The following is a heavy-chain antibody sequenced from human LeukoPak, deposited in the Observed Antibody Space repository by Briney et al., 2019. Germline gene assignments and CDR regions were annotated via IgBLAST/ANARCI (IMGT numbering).Heavy chain of an antibody. CDR1: GFTFSDYV. V-gene: IGHV3-33*08. J-gene: IGHJ4*02. D-gene: IGHD3-22*01. Sequence: GGSLRLSCAASGFTFSDYVMTWVRQTPGRGLEWLAVIWYDGNRKYYADSVKGRFTISRDTSTNTLYLHMNSLRAEDTALYYCARDIDTSGHYFFDYWSQGTLVTVSS. CDR3: ARDIDTSGHYFFDY. CDR2: IWYDGNRK.